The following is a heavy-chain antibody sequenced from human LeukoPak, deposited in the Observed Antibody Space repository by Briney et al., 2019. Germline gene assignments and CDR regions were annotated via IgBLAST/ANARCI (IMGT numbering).Heavy chain of an antibody. CDR2: IKQDGYEK. V-gene: IGHV3-7*01. CDR3: ARDKIVGPTTLDY. J-gene: IGHJ4*02. CDR1: GFTFSRFN. Sequence: TGGSLRLSCAASGFTFSRFNMNWLRQASGKGLGWVANIKQDGYEKYYVDSVKGRFTISRDNAKNSLYLQMNSLRADDTAIYYCARDKIVGPTTLDYWGQGTLVTVSS. D-gene: IGHD1-26*01.